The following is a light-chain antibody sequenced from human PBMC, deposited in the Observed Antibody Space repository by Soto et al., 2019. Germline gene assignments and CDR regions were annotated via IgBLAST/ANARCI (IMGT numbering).Light chain of an antibody. V-gene: IGLV1-44*01. CDR3: AAWDDSLNGVI. Sequence: QSVLTQPPSASGTPGQRVTISCSGSSFNVGGNSVNWYQQVPGTAPKLLIFGNDHRPSGVRDRFSGSKSGTSASLAISGLQSEDEADYYCAAWDDSLNGVIFGGGTKVTVL. CDR2: GND. J-gene: IGLJ2*01. CDR1: SFNVGGNS.